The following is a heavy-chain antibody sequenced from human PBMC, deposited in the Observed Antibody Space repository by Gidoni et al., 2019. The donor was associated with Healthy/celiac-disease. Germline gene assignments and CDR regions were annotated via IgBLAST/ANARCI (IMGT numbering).Heavy chain of an antibody. Sequence: EVQLVESGGALVQPGGSLRLSCAASGFIFSSYWMSWVRQAPGKGLEWVANIKQDGSEKYYVDSVKGRFTISRDNAKKSLYLQMNSLRAEDTAVYYCARWLWFDYWGQGTLVTVSS. D-gene: IGHD5-12*01. J-gene: IGHJ5*01. CDR1: GFIFSSYW. CDR3: ARWLWFDY. CDR2: IKQDGSEK. V-gene: IGHV3-7*05.